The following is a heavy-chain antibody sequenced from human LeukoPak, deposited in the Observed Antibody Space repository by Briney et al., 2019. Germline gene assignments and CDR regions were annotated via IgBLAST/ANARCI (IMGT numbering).Heavy chain of an antibody. CDR2: MNPNSGNT. CDR1: GYTFTSYD. V-gene: IGHV1-8*03. D-gene: IGHD3-3*01. Sequence: ASVKVSCKASGYTFTSYDINWVRQATGQGLEWMGWMNPNSGNTGYAQKFQGRVTITRNTSISTAYMELSSLRSEDTAVYYCARGRLKWLLYRGYYFDYWGQGTLVTVSS. CDR3: ARGRLKWLLYRGYYFDY. J-gene: IGHJ4*02.